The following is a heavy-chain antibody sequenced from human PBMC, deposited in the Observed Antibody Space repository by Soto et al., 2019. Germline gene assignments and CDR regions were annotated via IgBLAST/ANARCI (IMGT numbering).Heavy chain of an antibody. D-gene: IGHD2-2*01. V-gene: IGHV5-51*01. J-gene: IGHJ6*02. CDR1: GYTFTDYW. CDR3: ARHIRNVRYQYYAMDV. Sequence: PGESLKISCKGSGYTFTDYWIGWVRQLPGKGLEWMGIIYPGDSDTRYSPSFQGHVTITVDKSTNTAYLQWNTLRASDTAMYYCARHIRNVRYQYYAMDVWGQGTPVTISS. CDR2: IYPGDSDT.